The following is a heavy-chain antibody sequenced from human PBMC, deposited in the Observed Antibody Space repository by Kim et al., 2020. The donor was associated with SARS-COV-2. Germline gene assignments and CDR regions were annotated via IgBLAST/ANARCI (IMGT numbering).Heavy chain of an antibody. Sequence: ASVKVSCKASGYTFTSYSMHWVRQAPGQGLEWMGIVSPTSGSTNFAQNFQGRVTMTRDTSTSTVYMELSSLRSEDTAMYYCAREVVGQGLGHDYWGQGTL. J-gene: IGHJ4*02. CDR1: GYTFTSYS. D-gene: IGHD6-19*01. CDR3: AREVVGQGLGHDY. CDR2: VSPTSGST. V-gene: IGHV1-46*01.